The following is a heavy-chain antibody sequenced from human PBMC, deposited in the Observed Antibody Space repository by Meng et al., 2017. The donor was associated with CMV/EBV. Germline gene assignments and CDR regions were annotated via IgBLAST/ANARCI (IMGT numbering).Heavy chain of an antibody. Sequence: GESLKISYKGSGYSFTSYWIGWVHQMPGKGLEWMGIIYPGDSDTRYSPSFQGQVTISADKSISTAYLQWSSLKASDTAMYYCARHGGIYSGYDNNWFDPWGQGTLVTVSS. D-gene: IGHD5-12*01. CDR1: GYSFTSYW. V-gene: IGHV5-51*07. J-gene: IGHJ5*02. CDR2: IYPGDSDT. CDR3: ARHGGIYSGYDNNWFDP.